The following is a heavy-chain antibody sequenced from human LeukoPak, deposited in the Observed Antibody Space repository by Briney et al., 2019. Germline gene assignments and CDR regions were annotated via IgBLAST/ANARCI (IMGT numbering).Heavy chain of an antibody. D-gene: IGHD2-21*01. V-gene: IGHV3-15*07. CDR2: IKPKTDGETT. J-gene: IGHJ4*02. CDR3: ITPLPYSAQ. CDR1: GFTFSNAY. Sequence: GGSLRLSCAAAGFTFSNAYMNRGRQAPGKGGEWGGRIKPKTDGETTEYAAPVTDRFSIARDDSKSMMYLQMNRPKPEDTAVYYCITPLPYSAQGGQGTLVTVSS.